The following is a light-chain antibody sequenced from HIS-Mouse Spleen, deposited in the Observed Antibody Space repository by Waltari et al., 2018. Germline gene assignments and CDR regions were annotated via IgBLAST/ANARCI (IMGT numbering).Light chain of an antibody. CDR2: AAS. J-gene: IGKJ1*01. CDR1: QGISSY. CDR3: QQLKSYPPT. V-gene: IGKV1-9*01. Sequence: DIQLTQSPSFLSASVGDRLTITCRATQGISSYLACDQQKPGKAPKLLIYAASTLQSGVPSWCSGSGSGTEFTLTISSLQPEDLATYYCQQLKSYPPTFGQGTKVEIK.